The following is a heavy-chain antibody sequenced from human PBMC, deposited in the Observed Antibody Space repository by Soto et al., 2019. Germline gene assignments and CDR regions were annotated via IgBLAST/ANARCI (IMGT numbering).Heavy chain of an antibody. Sequence: SVKVSSKAPGVTFNSYSLSWVRQAPGQGLEWMGRIIPILGIANYAQKFQGRVTITADKSTSTAYMELSSLRSEDTAVYYCARDRSSSSWQAFDIWGQGTMVTVSS. CDR2: IIPILGIA. V-gene: IGHV1-69*04. CDR1: GVTFNSYS. D-gene: IGHD6-13*01. J-gene: IGHJ3*02. CDR3: ARDRSSSSWQAFDI.